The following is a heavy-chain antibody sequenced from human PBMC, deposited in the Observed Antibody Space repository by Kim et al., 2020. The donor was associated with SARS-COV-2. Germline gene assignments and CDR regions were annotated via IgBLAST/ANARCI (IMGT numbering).Heavy chain of an antibody. V-gene: IGHV1-18*01. D-gene: IGHD6-19*01. CDR2: IRTDNGNT. J-gene: IGHJ4*02. Sequence: ASVKVSCTASGFTFVGSHIVWVRQAPGQGLEWMAWIRTDNGNTDYAQKVQGRVTMTTDTSTSTIYLELRSLRSDDTAMYFCAKIEDAGWPKTRDLLHWGQGTLVIVSS. CDR1: GFTFVGSH. CDR3: AKIEDAGWPKTRDLLH.